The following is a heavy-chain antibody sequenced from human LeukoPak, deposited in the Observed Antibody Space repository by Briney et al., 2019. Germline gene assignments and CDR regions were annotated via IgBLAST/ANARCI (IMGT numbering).Heavy chain of an antibody. CDR2: ISYDGGNK. D-gene: IGHD3-10*01. J-gene: IGHJ4*02. V-gene: IGHV3-30*18. Sequence: GGSLRLSCAASGFTFSSYGMHWVRQAPGKGLEWVALISYDGGNKYYADSVKGRFTISRDNSENTLFLLVNSLRAEDTAVYYCAKDRGGFGELVDWGQGTLVTVSS. CDR1: GFTFSSYG. CDR3: AKDRGGFGELVD.